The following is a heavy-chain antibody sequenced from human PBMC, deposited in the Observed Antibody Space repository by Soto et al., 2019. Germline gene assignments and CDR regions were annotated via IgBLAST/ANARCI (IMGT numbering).Heavy chain of an antibody. V-gene: IGHV3-23*01. CDR2: ISGSGGST. Sequence: PGGSLRLSCAASGFTFSNYAMSWVRQAPGKGLEWVSFISGSGGSTYYTDSVKGRFTVSRDNSKNMLYVQMNSLRAEDTAVYYCAKGSSGFYYGVAFNIWGRGTMVTVSS. CDR1: GFTFSNYA. D-gene: IGHD3-22*01. J-gene: IGHJ3*02. CDR3: AKGSSGFYYGVAFNI.